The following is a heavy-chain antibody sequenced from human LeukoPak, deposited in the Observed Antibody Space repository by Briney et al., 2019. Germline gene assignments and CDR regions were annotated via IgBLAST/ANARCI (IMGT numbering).Heavy chain of an antibody. CDR3: ARVDYDILTGYCISYFDY. Sequence: ASVKVSCKASGYTFTSYGISWVRQAPGQGLEWMGWISAYNGNTNYAQKLQGRVTMTTDTSTSTAYMELRSLRSDDTAVYYCARVDYDILTGYCISYFDYWGQGTLVTVSS. D-gene: IGHD3-9*01. J-gene: IGHJ4*02. CDR2: ISAYNGNT. V-gene: IGHV1-18*04. CDR1: GYTFTSYG.